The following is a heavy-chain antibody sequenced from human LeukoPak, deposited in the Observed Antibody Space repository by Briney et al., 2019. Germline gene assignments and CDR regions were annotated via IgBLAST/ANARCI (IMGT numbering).Heavy chain of an antibody. CDR3: ARVRITMVRGVIAHNWFDP. D-gene: IGHD3-10*01. CDR1: GYTFTSYD. V-gene: IGHV1-8*01. J-gene: IGHJ5*02. CDR2: MNPNSGNT. Sequence: ASVKVSCKASGYTFTSYDINWVRQATGQGLEWMGWMNPNSGNTGYAQKFQGRVTMTRNTSISTAYMELSSLRSEDTAVYYCARVRITMVRGVIAHNWFDPWGQGTLVTVSS.